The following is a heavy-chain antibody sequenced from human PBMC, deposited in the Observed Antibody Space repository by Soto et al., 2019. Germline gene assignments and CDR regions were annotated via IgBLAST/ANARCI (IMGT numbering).Heavy chain of an antibody. D-gene: IGHD2-15*01. Sequence: QVQLQESGPGLVKPSQTLSLTCTVSGGSISSGGYYWSWIRQHPGKGLEWIGYIYYSGSTYYNPSLKSRVTISVDTSKNQCSLKLSSVTAADTAVYYCARGRDVVVVAAKGFDYWGQGTLVTVSS. CDR1: GGSISSGGYY. J-gene: IGHJ4*02. V-gene: IGHV4-31*03. CDR3: ARGRDVVVVAAKGFDY. CDR2: IYYSGST.